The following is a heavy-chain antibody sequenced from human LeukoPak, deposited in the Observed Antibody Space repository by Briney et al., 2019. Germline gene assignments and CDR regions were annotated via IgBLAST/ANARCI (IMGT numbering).Heavy chain of an antibody. CDR1: GFTFRSYA. CDR3: ASSHGYGDDYVWGY. CDR2: ISYDGSNK. J-gene: IGHJ4*02. Sequence: GGSLRLSCAASGFTFRSYAMHWVRQAPGKGLEWVAVISYDGSNKYYADSVKGRFTISRDNSKNTLYLQMNSLRAEDTAVYYCASSHGYGDDYVWGYWGQGALVTVSS. V-gene: IGHV3-30*04. D-gene: IGHD4-17*01.